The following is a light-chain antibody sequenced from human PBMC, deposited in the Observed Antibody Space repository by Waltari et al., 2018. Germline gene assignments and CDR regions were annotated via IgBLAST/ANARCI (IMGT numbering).Light chain of an antibody. CDR1: QAISNY. Sequence: DIQMTQSPSSLSASVGDRVTITCRASQAISNYLAWYQQKPGKVPKLLIYAASILQSGVPSRFSGTGSGTGFSLTISSLQPEDVATYYCQKYNSAPLTF. CDR2: AAS. J-gene: IGKJ4*01. V-gene: IGKV1-27*01. CDR3: QKYNSAPLT.